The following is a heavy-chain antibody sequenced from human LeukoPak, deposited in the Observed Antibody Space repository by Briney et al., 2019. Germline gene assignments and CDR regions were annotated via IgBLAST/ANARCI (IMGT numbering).Heavy chain of an antibody. CDR2: ISAYNGNT. CDR3: ARVIAVAGGVPPRYFDY. CDR1: GYTFTSYG. D-gene: IGHD6-19*01. V-gene: IGHV1-18*01. Sequence: ASVKVSCKASGYTFTSYGISWVRQAPGQGLEWMGWISAYNGNTNYAQKLQGRVTMTTDTSTSTAYMELRSLRSDDTAVYYCARVIAVAGGVPPRYFDYWGQGTLVTVSS. J-gene: IGHJ4*02.